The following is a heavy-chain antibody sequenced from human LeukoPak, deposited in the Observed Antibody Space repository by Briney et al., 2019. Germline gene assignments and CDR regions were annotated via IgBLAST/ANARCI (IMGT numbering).Heavy chain of an antibody. CDR1: GFTFDDYA. Sequence: GGSLRLSCAASGFTFDDYAMHWVRQAPGKGLEWVSGISWNSGSIGYADSVKGRFTISRDNAKNSLYLQMNSLRAEDMALYYCAKCRCAETDLPYYTDVWGKGTTVTVSS. V-gene: IGHV3-9*03. CDR2: ISWNSGSI. D-gene: IGHD1-14*01. J-gene: IGHJ6*03. CDR3: AKCRCAETDLPYYTDV.